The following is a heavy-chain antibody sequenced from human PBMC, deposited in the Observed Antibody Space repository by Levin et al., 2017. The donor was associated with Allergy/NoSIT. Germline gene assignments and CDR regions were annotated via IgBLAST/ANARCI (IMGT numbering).Heavy chain of an antibody. Sequence: GGSLRLSCAASGFTFSSYSMNWVRQAPGKGLEWVSSISSSSSYIYYADSVKGRFTISRDNAKNSLYLQMNSLRAEDTAVYYCAREGDSSSFYGIYFDYWGQGTLVTVSS. V-gene: IGHV3-21*01. CDR3: AREGDSSSFYGIYFDY. CDR1: GFTFSSYS. CDR2: ISSSSSYI. D-gene: IGHD6-6*01. J-gene: IGHJ4*02.